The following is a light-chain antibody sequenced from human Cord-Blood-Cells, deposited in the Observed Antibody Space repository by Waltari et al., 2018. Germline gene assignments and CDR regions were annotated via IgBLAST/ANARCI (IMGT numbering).Light chain of an antibody. CDR3: QQSYSTPWK. Sequence: DIQMTHSPSSLSASVGDRVTITCRASQSISSYLNWYQQKPGKAPKLLICAASSLQSGVPSRLSGSGSGTDFTLTISSLQPEDFATYYCQQSYSTPWKFGQGNKVEIK. V-gene: IGKV1-39*01. J-gene: IGKJ1*01. CDR1: QSISSY. CDR2: AAS.